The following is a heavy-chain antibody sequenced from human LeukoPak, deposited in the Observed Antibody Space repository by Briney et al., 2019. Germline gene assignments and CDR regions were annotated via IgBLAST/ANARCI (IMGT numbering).Heavy chain of an antibody. CDR1: GYSISSGYY. CDR3: ARVVAAGTGVGWFDP. CDR2: IYHSGST. J-gene: IGHJ5*02. V-gene: IGHV4-38-2*02. D-gene: IGHD2-15*01. Sequence: KSSETLSLTCTVSGYSISSGYYWGWIRQPPRKGLEWIGSIYHSGSTYYNPSLKSRVTISVDTSKNQFSLKLSSVTAADTAVYYCARVVAAGTGVGWFDPWGQGTLVTVSS.